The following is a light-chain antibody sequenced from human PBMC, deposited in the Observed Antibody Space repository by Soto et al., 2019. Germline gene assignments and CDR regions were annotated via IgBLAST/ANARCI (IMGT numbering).Light chain of an antibody. V-gene: IGKV1-39*01. CDR3: QQSYSSTPT. J-gene: IGKJ1*01. CDR1: QSIRNH. CDR2: AAS. Sequence: DIQMTQSPSSLSASVGDRLTITSRASQSIRNHLNWYQQKPGKAPKILIFAASSLQSGVPSRFSGSRAGPDFTLSISSLQPEDFATYYCQQSYSSTPTFGQGTKVDIK.